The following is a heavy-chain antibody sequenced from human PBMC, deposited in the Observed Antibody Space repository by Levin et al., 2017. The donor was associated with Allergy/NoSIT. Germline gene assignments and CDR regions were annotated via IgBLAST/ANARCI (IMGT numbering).Heavy chain of an antibody. CDR2: INHSGST. D-gene: IGHD2-2*01. J-gene: IGHJ6*02. CDR1: GGSFSGYY. CDR3: ACLADIVVVPAAMSSGPRGPGEPQSKYGMDV. Sequence: SETLSLTCAVYGGSFSGYYWSWIRQPPGKGLEWIGEINHSGSTNYNPSLKSRVTISVDTSKNQFSLKLSSVTAADTAVYYCACLADIVVVPAAMSSGPRGPGEPQSKYGMDVWGQGTTVTVSS. V-gene: IGHV4-34*01.